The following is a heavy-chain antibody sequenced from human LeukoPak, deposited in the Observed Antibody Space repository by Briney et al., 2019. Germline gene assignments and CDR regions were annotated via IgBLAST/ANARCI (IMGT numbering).Heavy chain of an antibody. CDR1: GFTFSSYW. CDR2: INKDGGEK. Sequence: GGSLRLSCAASGFTFSSYWMSWVRQAPGKGLEWVANINKDGGEKYYVDSVKGRFTISRDNAKNLLYLQMNSLRADDAAVYYCVKDSPPRYSGSPPAYWGQGTLVTVSS. D-gene: IGHD1-26*01. V-gene: IGHV3-7*03. CDR3: VKDSPPRYSGSPPAY. J-gene: IGHJ4*02.